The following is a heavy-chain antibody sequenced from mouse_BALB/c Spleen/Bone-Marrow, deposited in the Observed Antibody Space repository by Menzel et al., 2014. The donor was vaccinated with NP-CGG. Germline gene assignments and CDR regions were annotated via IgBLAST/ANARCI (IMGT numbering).Heavy chain of an antibody. CDR1: GFTFPDYY. J-gene: IGHJ2*01. CDR2: IRNKANGYTT. Sequence: DVMLVESGGGLVQPGGSLRLSCATSGFTFPDYYMNWVRQPPGEALEWLAFIRNKANGYTTEYSASVKGRFTISRDNSQSILYLLMNTLRAEDSATYYCARDMGGILFDSWGQGTTLTVSS. V-gene: IGHV7-3*02. D-gene: IGHD4-1*01. CDR3: ARDMGGILFDS.